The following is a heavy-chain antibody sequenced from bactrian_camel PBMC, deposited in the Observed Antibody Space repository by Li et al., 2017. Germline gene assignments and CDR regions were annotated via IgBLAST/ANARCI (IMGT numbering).Heavy chain of an antibody. Sequence: DVQLVESGGGSVQAGGSLRLSCTAPGFTANSCGVDWYRQAAGKQREWVSSTVADGSTTYADSVKGRFTIWKDNGKNILYLQMNRLEPEDTAMYYCAAKQGAGTRTDEEGCPRAGYRYWGQGTQVTVS. CDR3: AAKQGAGTRTDEEGCPRAGYRY. CDR1: GFTANSCG. CDR2: TVADGST. V-gene: IGHV3S44*01. J-gene: IGHJ4*01. D-gene: IGHD1*01.